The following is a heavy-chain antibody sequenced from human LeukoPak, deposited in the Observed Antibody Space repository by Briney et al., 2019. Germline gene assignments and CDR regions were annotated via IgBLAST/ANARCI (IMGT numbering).Heavy chain of an antibody. D-gene: IGHD3-9*01. CDR2: ITASGTAM. Sequence: GGSLRLSCAASGFTFSSYSMNWVRQAPGKGLEWVSHITASGTAMFYADSVKGRFTISRDNAKNSLYLQMNSLRDEDTAVYYCARGRYFDWSFDYWGQGTLVTVSS. V-gene: IGHV3-48*02. J-gene: IGHJ4*02. CDR3: ARGRYFDWSFDY. CDR1: GFTFSSYS.